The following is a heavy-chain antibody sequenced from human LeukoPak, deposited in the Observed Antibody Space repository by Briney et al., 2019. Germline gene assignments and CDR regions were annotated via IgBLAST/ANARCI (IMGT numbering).Heavy chain of an antibody. CDR3: AKRRSDCSSTSCYYYFDY. CDR2: ISGSGGST. V-gene: IGHV3-23*01. D-gene: IGHD2-2*01. CDR1: GFTFSSYA. J-gene: IGHJ4*02. Sequence: GGSLRPSCVASGFTFSSYAMSWVRQAPGKGLEWVSAISGSGGSTYYADSVKGRFTISRDNSKNTLYLQMNSLRAEDTAVYYCAKRRSDCSSTSCYYYFDYWGQGTLVTVSS.